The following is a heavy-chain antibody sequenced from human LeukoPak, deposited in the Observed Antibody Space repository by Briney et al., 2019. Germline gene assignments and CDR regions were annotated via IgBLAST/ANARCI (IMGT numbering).Heavy chain of an antibody. V-gene: IGHV3-15*01. CDR3: ATDEGSGTTDFDF. Sequence: GGSLRLSCAVSGFAFRDAWMSWVRQAPGKRLEWAGRIRGKSDGGKVDYAAPAKGRFTISRDESKDTVYLHLASLKTEDTGVYYCATDEGSGTTDFDFWGQGTLVTVSS. D-gene: IGHD1-1*01. CDR1: GFAFRDAW. CDR2: IRGKSDGGKV. J-gene: IGHJ4*02.